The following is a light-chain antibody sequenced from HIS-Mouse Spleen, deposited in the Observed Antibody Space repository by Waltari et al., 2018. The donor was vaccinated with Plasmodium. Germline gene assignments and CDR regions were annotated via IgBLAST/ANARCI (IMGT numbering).Light chain of an antibody. J-gene: IGKJ1*01. V-gene: IGKV1-8*01. Sequence: IRVNQVPSLLPASSGSRVTNTCRASQGISSYLAWYQQKPGKAPKLLIYAASTLQSGVPSRFSGSGSGTDFTLTISCLQSEDFATYYCQQYYSYPRTFGQGTKVEIK. CDR1: QGISSY. CDR2: AAS. CDR3: QQYYSYPRT.